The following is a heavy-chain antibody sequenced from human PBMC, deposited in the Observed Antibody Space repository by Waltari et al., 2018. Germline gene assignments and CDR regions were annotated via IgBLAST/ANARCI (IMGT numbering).Heavy chain of an antibody. D-gene: IGHD5-18*01. Sequence: EVQLVESGGGLVQPGGSLRLYCAASGFTFRSYWMSWVRQAPGKGLEWVANIKQDGSEKYYVDSVKGRFTISRDNAKNSLYLQMNSLRAEDTAVYYCARDPKAAIDWGQGTLVTVSS. V-gene: IGHV3-7*01. CDR1: GFTFRSYW. J-gene: IGHJ4*02. CDR3: ARDPKAAID. CDR2: IKQDGSEK.